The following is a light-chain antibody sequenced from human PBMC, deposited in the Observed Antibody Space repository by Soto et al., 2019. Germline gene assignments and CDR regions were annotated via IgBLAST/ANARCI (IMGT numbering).Light chain of an antibody. J-gene: IGKJ2*01. CDR1: QSVSSSY. CDR2: GAS. V-gene: IGKV3-20*01. Sequence: EIVLTQSPGTLSLSPGERATLSCRASQSVSSSYLAWYQQKPGQAPRLLIYGASDRATGIPDRFSGSGSGTDFTLTISRLEPEDFAVYYCQQYGSSSYTCGQGTKLEIK. CDR3: QQYGSSSYT.